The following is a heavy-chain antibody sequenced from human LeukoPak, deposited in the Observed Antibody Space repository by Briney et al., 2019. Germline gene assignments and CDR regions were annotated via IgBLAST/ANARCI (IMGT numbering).Heavy chain of an antibody. D-gene: IGHD3-9*01. CDR1: GGSISSSNYY. V-gene: IGHV4-39*01. J-gene: IGHJ3*02. CDR3: ARHESGYYEAFDI. CDR2: IYYSGST. Sequence: SETLSLTCTVSGGSISSSNYYWGWIRQPPGEGLEWFGTIYYSGSTYYNPSLKRRVTISIHTSKKQLSLMLSSVTAADTAVFYCARHESGYYEAFDIWDQGTMVTVSS.